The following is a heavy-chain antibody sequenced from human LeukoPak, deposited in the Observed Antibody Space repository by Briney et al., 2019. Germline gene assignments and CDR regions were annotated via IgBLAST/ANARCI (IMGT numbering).Heavy chain of an antibody. V-gene: IGHV3-7*01. CDR1: GFTFNSYW. CDR2: IKQDGSEK. D-gene: IGHD2-2*01. Sequence: GGSLRLSCAASGFTFNSYWMSWVRQAPGKGLEWVANIKQDGSEKYYVDSVKGRFTISRDNAKNSLYLQMNSLRAEDTAVYYCARWGAGCSSTSCYGPQDYYYGMDVWGQGTTVTVSS. J-gene: IGHJ6*02. CDR3: ARWGAGCSSTSCYGPQDYYYGMDV.